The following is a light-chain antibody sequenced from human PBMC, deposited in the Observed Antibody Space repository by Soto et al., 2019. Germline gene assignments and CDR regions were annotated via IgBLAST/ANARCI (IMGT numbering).Light chain of an antibody. Sequence: DIQMTQSPSTLSASVGYRVTITCRASRSISSWLAWYQQKPGKAPKLLIYKASSLESGVPSRFSGSGSGTEFTLTISSLQPDDFATYYCQQYNSFRTFGQGTTVDIK. V-gene: IGKV1-5*03. CDR1: RSISSW. CDR2: KAS. J-gene: IGKJ1*01. CDR3: QQYNSFRT.